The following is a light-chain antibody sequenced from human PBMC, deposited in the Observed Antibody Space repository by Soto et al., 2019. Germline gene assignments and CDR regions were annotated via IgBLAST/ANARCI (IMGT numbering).Light chain of an antibody. CDR1: DSDIGAYNY. J-gene: IGLJ2*01. CDR2: EVT. V-gene: IGLV2-14*01. CDR3: NSFTTSSTLL. Sequence: QSALTQPASVSGFPGQSITISCTGTDSDIGAYNYVSWYQHHPGKAPTLLIHEVTNRPSGVSRRFSGSKSGNTASQTISGLRAEDEADYYCNSFTTSSTLLFGGGTKLTVL.